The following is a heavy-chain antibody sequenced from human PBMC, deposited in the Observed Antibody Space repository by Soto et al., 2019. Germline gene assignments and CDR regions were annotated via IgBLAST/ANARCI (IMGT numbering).Heavy chain of an antibody. D-gene: IGHD6-19*01. Sequence: GGSLRLSCAASGFTFSDYYMSWIRQAPGKGLEWVSYISSSGSTIYYADSVKGRFTICRDNAKNSLYLQMNSLRAEDTAVYYCARDQAGIAVAGTGVDYWGQGTLVTVSS. V-gene: IGHV3-11*01. CDR1: GFTFSDYY. CDR3: ARDQAGIAVAGTGVDY. J-gene: IGHJ4*02. CDR2: ISSSGSTI.